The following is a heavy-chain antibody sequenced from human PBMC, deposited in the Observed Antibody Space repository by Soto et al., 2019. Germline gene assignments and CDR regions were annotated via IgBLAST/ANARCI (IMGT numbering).Heavy chain of an antibody. CDR3: ARADYYGDPHFDY. D-gene: IGHD4-17*01. CDR1: GGSISSGGYY. J-gene: IGHJ4*02. V-gene: IGHV4-31*03. CDR2: IYYSGST. Sequence: PSETLSLTCTVSGGSISSGGYYWSWIRQHPGKGLEWIGYIYYSGSTYYNPSLKSRVTISVDTSKNQFSLKLSSVTAADTAVYYCARADYYGDPHFDYWGQGTLVTVSS.